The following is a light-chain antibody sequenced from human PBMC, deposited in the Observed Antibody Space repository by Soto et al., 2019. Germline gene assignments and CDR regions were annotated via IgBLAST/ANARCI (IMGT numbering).Light chain of an antibody. CDR1: QSTSGS. CDR2: GAP. Sequence: EIVLTQSPATLSLSPGERATLSCRASQSTSGSLAWSQRKSGQAPRLVIHGAPNRASGIPARFSGVGSGTDFSLTIRSLEPEDFAFYNCQQRTNWPRTFGLGTKLEI. V-gene: IGKV3-11*01. CDR3: QQRTNWPRT. J-gene: IGKJ2*01.